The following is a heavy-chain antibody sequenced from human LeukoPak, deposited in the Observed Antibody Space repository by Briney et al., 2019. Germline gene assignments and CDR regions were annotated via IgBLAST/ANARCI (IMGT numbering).Heavy chain of an antibody. CDR2: MNPNSGNT. Sequence: ASVKVSCKASGYTFTSYDINWVRQATGQGLEWMGWMNPNSGNTGYAQKFQGRVTITADESTSTAYMELSSLRSEDTAVYYCARAPGYSGYDFRGDYYYGMDVWGQGTTVTVSS. V-gene: IGHV1-8*01. CDR3: ARAPGYSGYDFRGDYYYGMDV. CDR1: GYTFTSYD. D-gene: IGHD5-12*01. J-gene: IGHJ6*02.